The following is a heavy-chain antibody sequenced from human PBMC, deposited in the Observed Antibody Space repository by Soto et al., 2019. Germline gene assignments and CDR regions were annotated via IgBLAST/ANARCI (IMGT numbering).Heavy chain of an antibody. V-gene: IGHV4-30-4*01. J-gene: IGHJ4*02. CDR3: GIYGGNFGYFDY. CDR1: GVSLSSGDHY. CDR2: IYYSENT. Sequence: SETLSLTCTVSGVSLSSGDHYWSWIRQTPGKGLEWIGYIYYSENTYYNPSLKSGVAVSGDTSKNQFCLKLSSVTAPDTAVYYCGIYGGNFGYFDYRGQGTLVTV. D-gene: IGHD3-3*01.